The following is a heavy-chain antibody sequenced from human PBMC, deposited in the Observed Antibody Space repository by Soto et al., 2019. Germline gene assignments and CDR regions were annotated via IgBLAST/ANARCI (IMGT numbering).Heavy chain of an antibody. D-gene: IGHD6-13*01. CDR2: ISNNGAHT. CDR1: GFTFSNYE. V-gene: IGHV3-64*01. J-gene: IGHJ6*03. CDR3: ARRGYGSRWPNVYMDV. Sequence: EAQLVESGGGLVQPGGSLRLSCAASGFTFSNYEMHWVRQAPGKGLEYVSGISNNGAHTDYAKSVKGRFTISRDNSENTLYRQMGSLRAEDMALYYCARRGYGSRWPNVYMDVWGKGTTVTVS.